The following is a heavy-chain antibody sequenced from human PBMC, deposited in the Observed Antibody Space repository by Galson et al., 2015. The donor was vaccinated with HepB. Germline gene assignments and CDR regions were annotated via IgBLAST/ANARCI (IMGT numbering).Heavy chain of an antibody. CDR2: IRGDASNK. CDR3: AKDFYGSGSYYTLAFDQ. Sequence: SLRLSCAASGFTFSDFAMTWVRQAPGKGLEYVSSIRGDASNKDHAESVRGRFTISRDNSENTVYLQMNSLRVEDTAVYYCAKDFYGSGSYYTLAFDQWGQGTLVTVSS. D-gene: IGHD3-10*01. J-gene: IGHJ4*02. V-gene: IGHV3-23*01. CDR1: GFTFSDFA.